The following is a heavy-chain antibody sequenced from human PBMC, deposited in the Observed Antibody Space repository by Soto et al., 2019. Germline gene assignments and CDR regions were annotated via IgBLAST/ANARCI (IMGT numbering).Heavy chain of an antibody. D-gene: IGHD3-22*01. CDR2: LRGSGVST. J-gene: IGHJ6*02. CDR1: GFTFSSYA. V-gene: IGHV3-23*01. Sequence: VQLLESGGGLVQPGGSLRLSCAASGFTFSSYAMTWVRQAPGKGLEWVSALRGSGVSTYYADSVKGRFTSSRDNSTHPVYLQVNRLRAEDTAVYYCAKGRGPKDYYDTSGYYLYYYYAMDVWGQGTTVTVSS. CDR3: AKGRGPKDYYDTSGYYLYYYYAMDV.